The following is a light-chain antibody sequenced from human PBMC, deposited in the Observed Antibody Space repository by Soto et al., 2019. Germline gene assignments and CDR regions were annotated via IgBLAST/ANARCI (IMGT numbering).Light chain of an antibody. V-gene: IGKV3-11*01. J-gene: IGKJ2*01. Sequence: EIVLTQSPATLSLSPGERATLSCRASESVSTYLAWYQQKPGQAPRLLIYDASDRAFGIPARFSGSGSGTDFTLTISSLEPEDFAVYYCLQRSNRGTFGQGTKLEIK. CDR3: LQRSNRGT. CDR1: ESVSTY. CDR2: DAS.